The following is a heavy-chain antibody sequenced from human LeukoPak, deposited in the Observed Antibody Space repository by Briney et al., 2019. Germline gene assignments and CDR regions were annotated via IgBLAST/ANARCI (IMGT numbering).Heavy chain of an antibody. J-gene: IGHJ4*02. CDR1: GFTFSSYE. D-gene: IGHD6-19*01. V-gene: IGHV3-48*03. Sequence: GGSLRLSCAASGFTFSSYEMNWVRLAPGKGLEWVSYISTSGNTIFYADSVKGRFTISRDNAKNSLYLQMNSLRAEDTAVYYCARVSGWLDYWGRGTLVTVSS. CDR2: ISTSGNTI. CDR3: ARVSGWLDY.